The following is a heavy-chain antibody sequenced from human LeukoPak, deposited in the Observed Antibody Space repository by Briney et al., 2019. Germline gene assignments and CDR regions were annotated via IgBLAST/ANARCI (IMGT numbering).Heavy chain of an antibody. CDR2: TYYRSKWYN. D-gene: IGHD3-10*01. J-gene: IGHJ5*02. CDR1: GDSVSSNSAA. V-gene: IGHV6-1*01. Sequence: SQTLSLTCAISGDSVSSNSAAWNWIRQSPSRGLEWLGRTYYRSKWYNDYAVSVKSRITINPDTSKNQFSLQLNSVTPEDTAVYYCARVNDYYGSGRKLNWFDPWGQGTLVTVSS. CDR3: ARVNDYYGSGRKLNWFDP.